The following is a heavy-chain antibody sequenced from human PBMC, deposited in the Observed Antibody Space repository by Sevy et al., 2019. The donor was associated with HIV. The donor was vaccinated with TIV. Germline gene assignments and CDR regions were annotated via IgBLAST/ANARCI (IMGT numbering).Heavy chain of an antibody. CDR2: IYPGDSDT. CDR3: ARHQIAVAGEVWFDP. D-gene: IGHD6-19*01. J-gene: IGHJ5*02. Sequence: GECLKISCKGSGYSFTSYWIGWVRQMPGKGLEWMGSIYPGDSDTRYSPSFQGQVTISADKSISTAYLQWSSLMASDTAMYYCARHQIAVAGEVWFDPWGQGTLVTVSS. V-gene: IGHV5-51*01. CDR1: GYSFTSYW.